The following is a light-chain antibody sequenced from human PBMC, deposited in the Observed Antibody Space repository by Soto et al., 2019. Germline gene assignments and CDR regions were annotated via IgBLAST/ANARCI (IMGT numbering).Light chain of an antibody. CDR1: QGITTY. CDR3: LQINSYPYT. CDR2: AAS. V-gene: IGKV1-9*01. J-gene: IGKJ2*01. Sequence: IQLTQSPSSLPASVGDRVTITCRASQGITTYLAWYQQKPGKAPKLLIYAASALQSGVPSRFSGSGSGTDFTLSISSLQPEDFATYYCLQINSYPYTFEQGTKLEIK.